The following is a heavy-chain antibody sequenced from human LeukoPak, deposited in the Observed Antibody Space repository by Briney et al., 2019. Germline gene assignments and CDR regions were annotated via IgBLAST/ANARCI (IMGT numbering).Heavy chain of an antibody. Sequence: PSETLSLTCTVSGASIIRSTYYLVWIRQPPGKVREWSGSIYYRGTPYYHPSLKSRVTTSVDTYKNQFSLKLSYVPAADTGVYYCAREGCSGGSCYGYDYWGQGTLVNVSS. V-gene: IGHV4-39*07. CDR2: IYYRGTP. CDR1: GASIIRSTYY. D-gene: IGHD2-15*01. CDR3: AREGCSGGSCYGYDY. J-gene: IGHJ4*02.